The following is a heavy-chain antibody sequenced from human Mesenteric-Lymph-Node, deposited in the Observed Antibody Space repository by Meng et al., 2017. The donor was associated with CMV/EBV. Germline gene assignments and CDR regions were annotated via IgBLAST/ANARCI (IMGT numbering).Heavy chain of an antibody. CDR2: ISHDGSQT. V-gene: IGHV3-30*04. CDR1: GFPFSFYS. CDR3: AFYYGSGIYYSPLDS. D-gene: IGHD3-10*01. Sequence: GESLKISCAASGFPFSFYSLHWVRRTPGKGLEWVALISHDGSQTKYAGSVAGRFTISRDNPKNTLYLQLNSLRPEDTALYYCAFYYGSGIYYSPLDSWGQGTLVTVSS. J-gene: IGHJ4*02.